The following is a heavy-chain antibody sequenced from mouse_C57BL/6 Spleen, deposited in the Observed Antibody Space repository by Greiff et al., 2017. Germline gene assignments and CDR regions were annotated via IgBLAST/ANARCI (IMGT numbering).Heavy chain of an antibody. CDR3: ARRAYYSNYRFDY. CDR1: GYTFTSYW. Sequence: QVQLQQPGAELVRPGSSVKLSCKASGYTFTSYWMDWVKQRPGQGLEWIGNIYPSDSETHYNQKFKDKATLTVDKSSSTAYMQLSSLTSEDSAVYDCARRAYYSNYRFDYWGQGTTLTVSS. D-gene: IGHD2-5*01. V-gene: IGHV1-61*01. J-gene: IGHJ2*01. CDR2: IYPSDSET.